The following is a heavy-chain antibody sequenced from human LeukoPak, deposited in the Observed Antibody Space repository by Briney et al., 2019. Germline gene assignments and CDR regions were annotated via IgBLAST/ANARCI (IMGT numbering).Heavy chain of an antibody. Sequence: SETLSLTCTVSGGSISSSSYYWGWIRQPPGKGLEWIGSIYYSGSTYYNPSLKSRVTISVDTSKNQFSLNLSSVIAADTAVYYCASYEPYSNYEDAFDIWGQGTMVTVSS. V-gene: IGHV4-39*01. CDR3: ASYEPYSNYEDAFDI. CDR1: GGSISSSSYY. D-gene: IGHD4-11*01. CDR2: IYYSGST. J-gene: IGHJ3*02.